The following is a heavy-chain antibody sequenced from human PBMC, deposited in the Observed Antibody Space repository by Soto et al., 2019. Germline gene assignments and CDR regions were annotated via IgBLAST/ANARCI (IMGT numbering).Heavy chain of an antibody. CDR3: ARDAGYPLTGAFDI. CDR2: INPGNGNT. CDR1: GYIFANYA. D-gene: IGHD5-18*01. Sequence: ASVKFSCKASGYIFANYAMQWVCQAPGQGLECMGYINPGNGNTKYSQKFQGRLTISRXTXXNXXXMXLXXLTXKXTAIYYCARDAGYPLTGAFDIWGQGTLVTVSS. V-gene: IGHV1-3*01. J-gene: IGHJ3*02.